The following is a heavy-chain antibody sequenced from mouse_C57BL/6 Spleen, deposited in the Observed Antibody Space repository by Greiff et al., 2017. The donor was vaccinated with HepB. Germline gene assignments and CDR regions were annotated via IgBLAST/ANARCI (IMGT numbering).Heavy chain of an antibody. CDR2: IDPENGDT. D-gene: IGHD2-5*01. CDR1: GFNIKDDY. V-gene: IGHV14-4*01. Sequence: VQLKQSGAELVRPGASVKLSCTASGFNIKDDYMHWVKQRPEQGLEWIGWIDPENGDTEYASKFQGKATITADTSSNTAYLQLSSLTSEDTAVYYCTRGVDYSNPFAYWGQGTLVTVSA. CDR3: TRGVDYSNPFAY. J-gene: IGHJ3*01.